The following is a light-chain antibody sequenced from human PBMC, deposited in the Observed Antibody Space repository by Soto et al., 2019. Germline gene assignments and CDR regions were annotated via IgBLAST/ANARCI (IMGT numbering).Light chain of an antibody. J-gene: IGLJ1*01. CDR2: ENY. Sequence: QSVVTQPPSVSGAPGQRVTISCTGSSSNIGAGYDVHWYQQLPGTAPKLLIYENYNRPSGVPDRFSGSKSGTSASLAISGLQPDDDADYYCQSYDSSLREEVFGTGIKLTVL. V-gene: IGLV1-40*01. CDR1: SSNIGAGYD. CDR3: QSYDSSLREEV.